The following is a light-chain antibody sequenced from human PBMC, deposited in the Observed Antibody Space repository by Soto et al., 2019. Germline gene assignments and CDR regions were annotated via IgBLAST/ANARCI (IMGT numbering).Light chain of an antibody. V-gene: IGKV1-39*01. CDR3: QQSASTGF. J-gene: IGKJ3*01. CDR2: AAS. CDR1: QSISTY. Sequence: DIQMTQSPSSLSASVGHRVNITCRASQSISTYLNWYQQKPGNAPKLLIYAASNLQSGVPSRFSGSGSGTEFTLISTRQQPEDLATYYCQQSASTGFFGPGTKVDIK.